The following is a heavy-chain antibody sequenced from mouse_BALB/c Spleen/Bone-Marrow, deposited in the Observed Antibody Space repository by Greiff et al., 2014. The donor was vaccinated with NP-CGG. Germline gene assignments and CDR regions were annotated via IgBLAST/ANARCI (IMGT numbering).Heavy chain of an antibody. D-gene: IGHD1-3*01. CDR1: GYSITSDYA. J-gene: IGHJ2*01. CDR2: ITYSGNT. CDR3: ARSGNFFDY. Sequence: EVKLMESGPGLVKPSQSLSLTCTVTGYSITSDYAWNWIRQFPGNKLEWKGYITYSGNTTYNPSLKSRISFTRDTSKNQFFLQLISVTIEDTATYYCARSGNFFDYWGQGTTLTVSS. V-gene: IGHV3-2*02.